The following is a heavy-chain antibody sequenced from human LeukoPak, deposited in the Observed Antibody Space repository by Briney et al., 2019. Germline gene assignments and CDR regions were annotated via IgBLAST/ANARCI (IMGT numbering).Heavy chain of an antibody. CDR2: IYYSGST. CDR3: ARGQITMVRGVSVYYYYMDV. J-gene: IGHJ6*03. CDR1: GGSISSYY. D-gene: IGHD3-10*01. Sequence: SETLSLTCTVSGGSISSYYWSWIRQPPGKGLEWTGYIYYSGSTNYNPSLKSRVTISVDTSKNQFSLKLSSVTAADTAVYYCARGQITMVRGVSVYYYYMDVWGKGATVTVSS. V-gene: IGHV4-59*01.